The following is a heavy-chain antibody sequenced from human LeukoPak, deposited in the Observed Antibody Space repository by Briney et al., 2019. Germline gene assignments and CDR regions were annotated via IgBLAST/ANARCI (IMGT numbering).Heavy chain of an antibody. J-gene: IGHJ1*01. D-gene: IGHD1-26*01. V-gene: IGHV4-59*08. CDR1: GGXISSYY. CDR2: IYYSGST. CDR3: ARANSGSHSYFQH. Sequence: SETLSLTCTVSGGXISSYYCSWIRQPPGKGLEWIGYIYYSGSTNYNPSLKSRVTISVDTSKNQFSLKLSSVTAADTAVYYCARANSGSHSYFQHWGQGTLVTVSS.